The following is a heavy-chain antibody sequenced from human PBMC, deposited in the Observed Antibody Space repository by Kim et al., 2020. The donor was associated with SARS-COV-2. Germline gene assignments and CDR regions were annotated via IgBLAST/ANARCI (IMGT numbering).Heavy chain of an antibody. CDR3: AKSSSGSAYYYYYGMDV. V-gene: IGHV3-30*02. D-gene: IGHD6-25*01. J-gene: IGHJ6*02. Sequence: VKGRFTITRDNNKNTLDLQMNSRRDEDTAVYYCAKSSSGSAYYYYYGMDVWGQGTTVTVSS.